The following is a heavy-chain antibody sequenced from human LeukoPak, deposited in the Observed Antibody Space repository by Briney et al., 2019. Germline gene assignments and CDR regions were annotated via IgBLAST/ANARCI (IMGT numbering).Heavy chain of an antibody. J-gene: IGHJ4*02. CDR2: IWYDGSNK. V-gene: IGHV3-33*01. D-gene: IGHD6-13*01. CDR1: GFTFSSYG. CDR3: ARDLFSYSSSWPLGY. Sequence: PGGSLRLSCAASGFTFSSYGMHWVRQAPGKGLEWVAVIWYDGSNKYYADSVKGRFTISRDNSKNTLYLQMNSLRAEDTAVYYCARDLFSYSSSWPLGYWGQGTLVTVSS.